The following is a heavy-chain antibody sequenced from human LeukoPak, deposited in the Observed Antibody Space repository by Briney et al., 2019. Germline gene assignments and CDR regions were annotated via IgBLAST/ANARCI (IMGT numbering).Heavy chain of an antibody. CDR1: GFSFSSYE. V-gene: IGHV3-48*03. CDR2: ISSDGHVE. J-gene: IGHJ4*02. D-gene: IGHD3-9*01. Sequence: GGSQRLSCAASGFSFSSYEMNWVRQAPGKGLEWVSHISSDGHVETYVDSVRGGYTMSRDNAKNFLFLQMNGLRAEDTAVYYCARDTLNGPFVISLDYWGQGAAGTVSS. CDR3: ARDTLNGPFVISLDY.